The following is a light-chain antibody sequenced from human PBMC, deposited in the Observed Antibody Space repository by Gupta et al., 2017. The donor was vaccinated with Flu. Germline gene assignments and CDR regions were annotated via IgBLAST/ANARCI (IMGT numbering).Light chain of an antibody. V-gene: IGKV3-20*01. CDR3: QQYGSSPYT. CDR2: GPS. CDR1: QSVDSTY. Sequence: EIVLTQSPGTLSLSPGERATLSCRASQSVDSTYFAWYQQKPGQGPRVVMFGPSNRATGIPDRFSGSGSGTDFTLTINRLEPEDFGVYYCQQYGSSPYTFGQGTKLEIK. J-gene: IGKJ2*01.